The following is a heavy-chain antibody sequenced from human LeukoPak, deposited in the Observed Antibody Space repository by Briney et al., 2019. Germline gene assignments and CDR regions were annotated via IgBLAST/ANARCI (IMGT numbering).Heavy chain of an antibody. CDR2: IYYDGST. Sequence: TSETLSLTCTISGGSISSSSYYWGWIRQPPGKGLEWIGSIYYDGSTYYNPSLKSRVTISVDTSKNQFSLKLSSVTAADTAVYYCAREAAVAGNFDYWGQGTLVTVSS. CDR1: GGSISSSSYY. D-gene: IGHD6-19*01. CDR3: AREAAVAGNFDY. J-gene: IGHJ4*02. V-gene: IGHV4-39*02.